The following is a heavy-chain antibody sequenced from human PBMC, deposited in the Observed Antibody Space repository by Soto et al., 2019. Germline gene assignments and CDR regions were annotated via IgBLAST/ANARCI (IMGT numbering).Heavy chain of an antibody. D-gene: IGHD6-13*01. CDR3: ARAGSGYCNSWYYVEY. Sequence: QLQLQESGSGLVEPSQTLSLTCAVSVGSISSGGYSWSWILQPPGKGLEWIGYIYHSGNTPYNQAFKSRVNISLDRSKNQFSLKLTSVTAADTAVYYCARAGSGYCNSWYYVEYWGQGILVTVTS. CDR1: VGSISSGGYS. V-gene: IGHV4-30-2*01. J-gene: IGHJ4*02. CDR2: IYHSGNT.